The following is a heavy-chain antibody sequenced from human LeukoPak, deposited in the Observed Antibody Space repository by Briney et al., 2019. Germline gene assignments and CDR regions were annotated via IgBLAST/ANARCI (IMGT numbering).Heavy chain of an antibody. J-gene: IGHJ5*02. CDR3: ARQEYCSGGSCYTWFDP. CDR1: GYSIDNYW. V-gene: IGHV5-51*01. D-gene: IGHD2-15*01. CDR2: IYPADSDI. Sequence: GESLKISCKGSGYSIDNYWIGWVRQMPGKGLEWMGIIYPADSDIRYSPSFQGQVTISADKSISTVYLQWSSLKASDTAMYYCARQEYCSGGSCYTWFDPWGQGTLVTVSS.